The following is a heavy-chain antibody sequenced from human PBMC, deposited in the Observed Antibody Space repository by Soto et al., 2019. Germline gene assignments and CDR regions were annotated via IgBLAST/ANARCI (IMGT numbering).Heavy chain of an antibody. J-gene: IGHJ4*02. Sequence: AAVKVSCKASGYTFTSYGISWVRQAPGQGLEWMGWISAYNGNTNYAQKLQGRVTMTTDTSTSTAYMELRSLRSVDTAVYYCAREDTAMDLWYWGQGTLVTVSS. CDR1: GYTFTSYG. CDR2: ISAYNGNT. V-gene: IGHV1-18*04. D-gene: IGHD5-18*01. CDR3: AREDTAMDLWY.